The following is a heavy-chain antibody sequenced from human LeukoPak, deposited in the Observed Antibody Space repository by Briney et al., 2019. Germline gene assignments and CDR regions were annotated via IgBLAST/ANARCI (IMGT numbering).Heavy chain of an antibody. J-gene: IGHJ4*02. CDR3: AKDQITMVRGVIRSAPFDY. D-gene: IGHD3-10*01. V-gene: IGHV3-23*01. CDR2: ISGSGGNT. Sequence: GGSLRLSCAASGFTFSDYAMNWVRQAPGKGLEWVSVISGSGGNTYYADSVKGRFTISRDNSKNTLYLQMNSLRAEDTAVYYCAKDQITMVRGVIRSAPFDYWGQGTLVTVSS. CDR1: GFTFSDYA.